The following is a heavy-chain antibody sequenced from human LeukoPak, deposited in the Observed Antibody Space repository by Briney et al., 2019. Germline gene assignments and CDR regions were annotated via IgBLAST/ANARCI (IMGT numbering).Heavy chain of an antibody. Sequence: SETLSLTCTVSGTSISNSPYYWGWIRQPPGKGLEWIGSVYYSGSTYYNPSLKSRVTMSVDTSKNQFSLTLSSVTAADTAVYYCARFGGPHAFDIWGQGTMVTVSS. CDR2: VYYSGST. V-gene: IGHV4-39*07. D-gene: IGHD3-3*01. CDR3: ARFGGPHAFDI. CDR1: GTSISNSPYY. J-gene: IGHJ3*02.